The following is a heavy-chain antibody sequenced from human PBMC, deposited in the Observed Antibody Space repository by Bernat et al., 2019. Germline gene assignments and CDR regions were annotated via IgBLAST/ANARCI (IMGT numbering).Heavy chain of an antibody. Sequence: QVQLQQWGAGLLKPSETLSLTCAVYGGSFSGYYWSLIRQPPGKGLEWIREINHSGSTNYNPSLKSRVTISVDTSKNQFSLKPNSVTADDTAVYYCAKRGFPRAFDVWGQGTMVTFSS. CDR2: INHSGST. J-gene: IGHJ3*01. CDR3: AKRGFPRAFDV. CDR1: GGSFSGYY. V-gene: IGHV4-34*01. D-gene: IGHD2/OR15-2a*01.